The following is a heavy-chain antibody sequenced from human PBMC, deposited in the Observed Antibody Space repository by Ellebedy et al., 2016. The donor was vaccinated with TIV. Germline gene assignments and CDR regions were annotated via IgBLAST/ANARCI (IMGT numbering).Heavy chain of an antibody. V-gene: IGHV3-30*03. CDR1: GFTFSSYG. CDR3: ARDNGDSHGFDY. CDR2: ISYDGSNK. Sequence: PGGSLRLSCAASGFTFSSYGMHWVRQAPGKGLEWVAVISYDGSNKYYADSVKGRFTISRDNSKNTLYLQMNSLRAEDTAVYYCARDNGDSHGFDYWGQGTLVTVSS. J-gene: IGHJ4*02. D-gene: IGHD3-10*01.